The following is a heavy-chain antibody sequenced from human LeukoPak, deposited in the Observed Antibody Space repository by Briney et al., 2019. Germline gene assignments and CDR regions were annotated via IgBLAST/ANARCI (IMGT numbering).Heavy chain of an antibody. CDR2: IKQDGSEK. D-gene: IGHD5-24*01. Sequence: GGSLRLSCAASGFTFSSYWMSWVRQAPGKGLEWVANIKQDGSEKYYVDSVKGRFTISRDNAKNSLHLQMNSLRAEDTAVYYCARVGGSHGYNTVSVFDYWGQGTLVTVSS. V-gene: IGHV3-7*01. CDR1: GFTFSSYW. J-gene: IGHJ4*02. CDR3: ARVGGSHGYNTVSVFDY.